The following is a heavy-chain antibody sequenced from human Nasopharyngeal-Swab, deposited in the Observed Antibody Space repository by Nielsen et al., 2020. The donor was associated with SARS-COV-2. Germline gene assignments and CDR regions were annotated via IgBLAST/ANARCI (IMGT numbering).Heavy chain of an antibody. J-gene: IGHJ4*02. Sequence: RQAPRKGLEWIGEINHSGSTNYNPSLKSRVTISVDTSKNQFSLKLSSVTAADTAVYYCARGSLVVVTIAPFDYWGQGTLVTVSS. CDR2: INHSGST. V-gene: IGHV4-34*01. D-gene: IGHD3-22*01. CDR3: ARGSLVVVTIAPFDY.